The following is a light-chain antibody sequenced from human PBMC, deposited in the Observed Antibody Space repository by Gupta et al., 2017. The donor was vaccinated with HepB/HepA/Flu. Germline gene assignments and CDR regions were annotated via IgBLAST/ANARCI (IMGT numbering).Light chain of an antibody. CDR1: ALPKKY. Sequence: SYELTQPPSVAVSPGQTARITCSGDALPKKYAYWYQQKSGQAPVVVIYADSKRPSGIPERFSGSSSGTMATLTIRXAXVEDEAXYYCYSTDSSGNHSWVFGGGTKLTVL. J-gene: IGLJ3*02. CDR2: ADS. CDR3: YSTDSSGNHSWV. V-gene: IGLV3-10*01.